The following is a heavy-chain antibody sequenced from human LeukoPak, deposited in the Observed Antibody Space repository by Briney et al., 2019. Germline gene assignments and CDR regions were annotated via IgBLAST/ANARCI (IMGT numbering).Heavy chain of an antibody. CDR1: GYTFTSYG. Sequence: GASVEVSCKASGYTFTSYGISWVRQAPGQGLEWMGGIIPIFGTANYAQKFQGGVTITRDTSASTAYMELSSLRSEDTAVYYCARSILVVPVASHYNYGVDVWGQGTTVTVSS. CDR3: ARSILVVPVASHYNYGVDV. D-gene: IGHD2-2*01. V-gene: IGHV1-69*05. CDR2: IIPIFGTA. J-gene: IGHJ6*02.